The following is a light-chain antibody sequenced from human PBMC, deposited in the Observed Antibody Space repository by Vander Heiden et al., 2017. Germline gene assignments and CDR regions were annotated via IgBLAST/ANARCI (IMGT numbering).Light chain of an antibody. J-gene: IGLJ2*01. CDR2: EDS. V-gene: IGLV3-1*01. Sequence: SYELTQPPSVSVSPGQTASIACSGDKLELKYASWYQQKPGQSPVLVIYEDSKRPSGIPGRFSGSNSGNTATLTISGTQAMDEADYYCQAWDSNDYMVFGGGTKLTVL. CDR3: QAWDSNDYMV. CDR1: KLELKY.